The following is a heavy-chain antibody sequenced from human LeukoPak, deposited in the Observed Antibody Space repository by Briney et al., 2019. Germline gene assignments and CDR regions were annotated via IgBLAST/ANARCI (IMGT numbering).Heavy chain of an antibody. CDR1: GYSISSGYY. D-gene: IGHD4-11*01. Sequence: PSETLSLTCAVSGYSISSGYYWGWIRQPPGKGLEWIGSIYRSGSTYYNPSLKSRVTISVDTSKNQFSLKLSSVTAADTAVYYCASRVTVTNAFDIWGQGTMVTVSS. CDR2: IYRSGST. CDR3: ASRVTVTNAFDI. V-gene: IGHV4-38-2*01. J-gene: IGHJ3*02.